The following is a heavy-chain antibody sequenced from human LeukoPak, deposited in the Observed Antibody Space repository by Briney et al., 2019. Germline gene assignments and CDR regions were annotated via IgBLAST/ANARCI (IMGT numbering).Heavy chain of an antibody. J-gene: IGHJ3*02. D-gene: IGHD4-11*01. Sequence: PGGSLRLSCAASGFSVSSNYMSWVRQAPGKGLEWVSVIYSGGSTYYADSVKGKFTISRDNSKNTLYLQMNSLRAEDTAVYYCARTDYPDAFDIWGQGTMVTVSS. CDR1: GFSVSSNY. CDR3: ARTDYPDAFDI. CDR2: IYSGGST. V-gene: IGHV3-66*01.